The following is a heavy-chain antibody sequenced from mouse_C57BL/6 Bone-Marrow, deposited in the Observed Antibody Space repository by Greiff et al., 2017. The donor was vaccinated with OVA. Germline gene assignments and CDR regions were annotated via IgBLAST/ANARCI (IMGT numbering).Heavy chain of an antibody. V-gene: IGHV10-1*01. CDR1: GFSFNTYA. CDR2: IRSKSNNYAT. J-gene: IGHJ3*01. Sequence: EVQRVESGGGLVQPKGSLKLSCAASGFSFNTYAMNWVRQAPGKGLEWVARIRSKSNNYATYYADSVKDRFTISRDDSESMLYLQMNNLKTEDTAMYYCVRHEDSSGFAYWGQGTLVTVSA. D-gene: IGHD3-2*02. CDR3: VRHEDSSGFAY.